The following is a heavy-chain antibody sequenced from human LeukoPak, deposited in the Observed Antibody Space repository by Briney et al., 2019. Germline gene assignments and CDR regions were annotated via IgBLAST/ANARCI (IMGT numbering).Heavy chain of an antibody. J-gene: IGHJ3*02. D-gene: IGHD3-22*01. CDR3: ARSRYYYDSSGYFIDAFDI. Sequence: ASVKGSCKASGGTFSSYAISWVRQAPGQGLEWMGGIIPIFGTANYAQKFQGRVTITTDESTSTAYMELSSLRSEDTAVYYCARSRYYYDSSGYFIDAFDIWGQGTVVTVSS. V-gene: IGHV1-69*05. CDR2: IIPIFGTA. CDR1: GGTFSSYA.